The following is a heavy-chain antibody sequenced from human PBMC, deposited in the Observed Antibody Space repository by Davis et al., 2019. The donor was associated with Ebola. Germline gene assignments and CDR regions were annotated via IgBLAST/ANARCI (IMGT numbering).Heavy chain of an antibody. CDR2: INPNSGGT. D-gene: IGHD2-15*01. CDR3: ARGGYCSGGSCYFFDY. J-gene: IGHJ4*02. V-gene: IGHV1-2*06. CDR1: GYTFTGYY. Sequence: AASVKVSCKASGYTFTGYYMHWVRQAPGQGLEWMGRINPNSGGTKYSQKFQGRVTITRDTSASTAYMELSSLRSEDTAVYYCARGGYCSGGSCYFFDYWGQGTLVTVSS.